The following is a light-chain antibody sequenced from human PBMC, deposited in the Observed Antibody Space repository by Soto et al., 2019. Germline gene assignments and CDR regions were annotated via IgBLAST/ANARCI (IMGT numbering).Light chain of an antibody. J-gene: IGKJ1*01. Sequence: DIVMTQSPLSLPVTPGEPDSISCRSSQSLLHSNGYNYLDWYLQKPGQSPQLLIYWGSNRASGVPDRFSCSGSGTDFTLKINRVEAEDVGVYFCLRGLQSPPTFGQGTKVEIK. CDR1: QSLLHSNGYNY. V-gene: IGKV2-28*01. CDR2: WGS. CDR3: LRGLQSPPT.